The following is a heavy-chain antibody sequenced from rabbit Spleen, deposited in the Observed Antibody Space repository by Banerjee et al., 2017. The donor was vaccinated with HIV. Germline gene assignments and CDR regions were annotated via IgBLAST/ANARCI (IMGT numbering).Heavy chain of an antibody. V-gene: IGHV1S40*01. CDR1: GFSFNSGYD. CDR3: ARGSATMTMVITGYYLSL. CDR2: VYAGSSGST. D-gene: IGHD2-1*01. Sequence: QSLEESGGGLVQPEGSLALTCKASGFSFNSGYDMCWVRQAPGKGLEWLACVYAGSSGSTYSATWAKGRFTVSKTSSTTVTLQMTSLTAADTATYFCARGSATMTMVITGYYLSLWGPGTLVTVS. J-gene: IGHJ4*01.